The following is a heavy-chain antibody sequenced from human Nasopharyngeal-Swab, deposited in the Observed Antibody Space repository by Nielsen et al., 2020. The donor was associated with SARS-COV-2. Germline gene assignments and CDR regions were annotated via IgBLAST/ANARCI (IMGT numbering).Heavy chain of an antibody. CDR3: SHIRASTEGD. Sequence: GESLKISCAASGFTFSNYDMTWVRQAPGKGLEWVSTISGSGGSTNYADSVKGRFTISRDNSENTLYLQMNSLKTEDTAVYYCSHIRASTEGDWGQGTLVTVSS. D-gene: IGHD2-21*01. CDR1: GFTFSNYD. V-gene: IGHV3-23*01. CDR2: ISGSGGST. J-gene: IGHJ1*01.